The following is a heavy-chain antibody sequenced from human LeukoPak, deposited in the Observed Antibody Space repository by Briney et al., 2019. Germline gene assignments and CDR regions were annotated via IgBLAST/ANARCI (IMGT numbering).Heavy chain of an antibody. D-gene: IGHD6-19*01. Sequence: GGSLRLSCAASGFTFSSYIMNWVRQAPGKGLEWVSYISSSSSTIYYADSVKGRFTISRDNAKNSLYLQMNSLRDEDTAVYYCAREGAVAGWDYYGMDVWGQGTTVTVSS. CDR2: ISSSSSTI. V-gene: IGHV3-48*02. CDR1: GFTFSSYI. CDR3: AREGAVAGWDYYGMDV. J-gene: IGHJ6*02.